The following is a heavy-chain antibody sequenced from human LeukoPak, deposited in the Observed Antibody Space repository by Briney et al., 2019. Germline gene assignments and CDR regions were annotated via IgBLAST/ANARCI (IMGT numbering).Heavy chain of an antibody. CDR3: ARGTYYDILTARWYFDY. Sequence: PSETLSLTCTVSGGSISSYYWSWIRQPPGKGLEWIGYIYYSGSTNYNPSLKSRVTISVDTSKNQFSLKLSSVTAADTAVYYCARGTYYDILTARWYFDYWAREPWSPSPQ. V-gene: IGHV4-59*01. D-gene: IGHD3-9*01. CDR2: IYYSGST. J-gene: IGHJ4*02. CDR1: GGSISSYY.